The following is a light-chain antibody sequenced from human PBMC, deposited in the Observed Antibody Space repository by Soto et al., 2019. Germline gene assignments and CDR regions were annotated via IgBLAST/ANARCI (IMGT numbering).Light chain of an antibody. Sequence: EIVLAQSPGTLSLSPGESATLSSRASKTVSSSSLAWYQQKPGQAPRLLIYDASRRASGIPDRFSAGGSGTDFTFTISRLEPEDFAVYYCQQYGSSPVTFGQGTKVEI. CDR3: QQYGSSPVT. J-gene: IGKJ2*01. CDR2: DAS. V-gene: IGKV3-20*01. CDR1: KTVSSSS.